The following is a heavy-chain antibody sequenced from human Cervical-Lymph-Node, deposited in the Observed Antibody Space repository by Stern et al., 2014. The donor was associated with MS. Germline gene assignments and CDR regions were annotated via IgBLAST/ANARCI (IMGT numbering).Heavy chain of an antibody. CDR1: GFTVSSNY. D-gene: IGHD6-19*01. J-gene: IGHJ4*02. Sequence: VQLVESGGGLIQPGGSLRLSCAASGFTVSSNYMSWVRQAPGKGLEWVSVIYSGGSTYYADSVKGRFTISRDNSKNTLYLQMNSLRAEDTAVYYCARTTSSGWYSHFDYWGQGTLVTVSS. CDR3: ARTTSSGWYSHFDY. V-gene: IGHV3-53*01. CDR2: IYSGGST.